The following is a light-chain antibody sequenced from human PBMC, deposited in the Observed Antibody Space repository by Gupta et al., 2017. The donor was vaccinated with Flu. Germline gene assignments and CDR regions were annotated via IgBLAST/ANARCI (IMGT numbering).Light chain of an antibody. Sequence: SVLTQPPSASGTPGQGVTISCSGSSSNVGTNTVNWYLHLPGTAPRLLIYANDHRPSGVPARISGSKSGTSASLAISGLQSEDEADYFCAAWDDDLNVVLFGGGTKLTVL. V-gene: IGLV1-44*01. CDR1: SSNVGTNT. CDR3: AAWDDDLNVVL. J-gene: IGLJ2*01. CDR2: AND.